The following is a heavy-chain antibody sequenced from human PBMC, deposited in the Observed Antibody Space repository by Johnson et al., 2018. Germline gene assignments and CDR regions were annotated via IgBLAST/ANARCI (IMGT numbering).Heavy chain of an antibody. V-gene: IGHV3-33*01. CDR1: GFTFSNYG. CDR2: IWFDGTNT. J-gene: IGHJ4*02. CDR3: ARATFGVVMYYFDD. Sequence: QVQLQESGGGVVQPAKSLRLSCAASGFTFSNYGMLWVRQAPGKGLEWVAIIWFDGTNTYYADFVKGRFTISRDNSKNTLYLEMNSLRAEDTAVYYCARATFGVVMYYFDDWGQGTLVTVSS. D-gene: IGHD3-3*01.